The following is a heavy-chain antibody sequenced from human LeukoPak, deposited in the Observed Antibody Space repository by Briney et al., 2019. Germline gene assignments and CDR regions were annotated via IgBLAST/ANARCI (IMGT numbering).Heavy chain of an antibody. CDR2: IYYSGST. D-gene: IGHD6-6*01. J-gene: IGHJ6*03. Sequence: SETLSLTCTVSGGPISSGDYYWSWIRQPPGQGLEWIGYIYYSGSTYYNPSLKSRVTISVDTSKNQFSLKLSSVTAADTAVYYCAREKQLVESFYYYYYMDVWGKGTTVTVSS. V-gene: IGHV4-30-4*08. CDR1: GGPISSGDYY. CDR3: AREKQLVESFYYYYYMDV.